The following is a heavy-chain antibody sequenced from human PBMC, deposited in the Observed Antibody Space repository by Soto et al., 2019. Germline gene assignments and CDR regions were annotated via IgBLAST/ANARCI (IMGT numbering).Heavy chain of an antibody. CDR3: ARVPGSVFCSGSTQYPSYYYYGMDV. CDR1: GGTFSSYA. CDR2: IIPIFGTA. Sequence: ASVKVSCKASGGTFSSYAISWVRQAPGQGLEWMGGIIPIFGTANYAQKFQGRVTITADKSTSTAYMELSSLRSEDTAVYYCARVPGSVFCSGSTQYPSYYYYGMDVWGQGTTVTVSS. J-gene: IGHJ6*02. V-gene: IGHV1-69*06. D-gene: IGHD3-3*01.